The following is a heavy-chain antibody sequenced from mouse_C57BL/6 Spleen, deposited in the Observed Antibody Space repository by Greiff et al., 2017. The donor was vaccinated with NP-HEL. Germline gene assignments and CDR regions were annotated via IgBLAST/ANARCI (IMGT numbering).Heavy chain of an antibody. Sequence: EVMLVESEGGLVQPGSSMKLSCTASGFTFSDYYMAWVRQVPEKGLEWVANINYDGSSTYYLDSLKSRFIISRDNAKNILYLQMSSLKSEDTATYYCARDEGLGRRYFDVWGTGTTVTVSS. CDR3: ARDEGLGRRYFDV. CDR1: GFTFSDYY. V-gene: IGHV5-16*01. D-gene: IGHD4-1*01. J-gene: IGHJ1*03. CDR2: INYDGSST.